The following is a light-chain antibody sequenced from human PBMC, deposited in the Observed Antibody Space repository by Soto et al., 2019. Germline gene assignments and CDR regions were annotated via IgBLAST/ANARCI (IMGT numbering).Light chain of an antibody. J-gene: IGLJ1*01. Sequence: QSALTQPASVSGSPGQSLSISCTGASSDIGRYNLVSWYQQHPGKAPKLMIFEVNKRPSGVSHRFSGSRSGNTASLTISGLQAEDEADYYCCSYTSSSTYVFGTGTKVTVL. CDR1: SSDIGRYNL. CDR3: CSYTSSSTYV. CDR2: EVN. V-gene: IGLV2-14*02.